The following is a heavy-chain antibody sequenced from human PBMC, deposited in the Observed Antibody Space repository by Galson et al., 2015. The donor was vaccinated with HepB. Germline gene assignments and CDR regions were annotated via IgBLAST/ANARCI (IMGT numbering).Heavy chain of an antibody. CDR1: GFTFSNYA. D-gene: IGHD2-21*02. J-gene: IGHJ4*02. V-gene: IGHV3-64D*06. CDR3: VKGGHSTYCGGDCYYFDH. Sequence: SLRLSCAASGFTFSNYAMHWVRQAPGKGLEYVSAISSNGVSTYYADSVKGRFTISRDNSKNTLYLQMSSLRVEDTAMYYCVKGGHSTYCGGDCYYFDHWGQGTLVTVSS. CDR2: ISSNGVST.